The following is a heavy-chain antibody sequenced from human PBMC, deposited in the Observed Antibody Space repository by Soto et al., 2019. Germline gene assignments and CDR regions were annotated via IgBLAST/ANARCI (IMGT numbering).Heavy chain of an antibody. D-gene: IGHD3-10*01. CDR3: ASMVRGVTANDAFDI. Sequence: QVQLVQSGAEVKKPGASVKVSCKASGYTFTSYGISWVRQAPGQGLEWMGWISAYYGNTNYAQKLQCRVTMTTDTSTSTAYMELRSMRSDDTAVYYCASMVRGVTANDAFDICCQGTMVTVSS. CDR2: ISAYYGNT. V-gene: IGHV1-18*04. J-gene: IGHJ3*02. CDR1: GYTFTSYG.